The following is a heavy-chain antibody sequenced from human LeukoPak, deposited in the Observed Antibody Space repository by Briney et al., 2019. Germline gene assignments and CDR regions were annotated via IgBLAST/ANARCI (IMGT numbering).Heavy chain of an antibody. CDR3: ARGRGDTWIQLWFNWFDP. V-gene: IGHV4-4*07. CDR1: GGSISYFY. Sequence: SETLSLTCTVSGGSISYFYWSWIRQPAGKGLEWIGRIYTSGSTNYNPSLKSRVTISVDTSNNQFSLKLSSVTAADTAVYYCARGRGDTWIQLWFNWFDPWGQGTLVTVSS. J-gene: IGHJ5*02. CDR2: IYTSGST. D-gene: IGHD5-18*01.